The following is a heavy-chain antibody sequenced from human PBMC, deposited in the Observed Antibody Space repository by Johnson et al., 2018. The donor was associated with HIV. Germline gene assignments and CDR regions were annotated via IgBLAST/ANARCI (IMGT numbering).Heavy chain of an antibody. Sequence: VQLVESGGGLIQPGGSLRLSCAASGFTVSSNYMSWVRQAPGKGLEWVSVIYSGGRTYYADSLNGRFTITRDNHKNTLYLQLNKRRAEDTAVYNCAREWPYGFDIWGQGTMVTVSS. J-gene: IGHJ3*02. CDR1: GFTVSSNY. D-gene: IGHD5-24*01. CDR2: IYSGGRT. V-gene: IGHV3-53*01. CDR3: AREWPYGFDI.